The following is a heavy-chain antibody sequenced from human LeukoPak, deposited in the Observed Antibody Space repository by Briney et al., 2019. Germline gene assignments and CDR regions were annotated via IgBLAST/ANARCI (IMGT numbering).Heavy chain of an antibody. J-gene: IGHJ4*02. Sequence: GGSLGLSCAASGLTVSNNYMSWVRQAPGKGLEWVSLIYGGGTTYYADSVKGRFTISSDSSKNTLYLQMNSLRAEDTAVYYCARAPNYGDYGGQWGRGTLVTVSS. V-gene: IGHV3-53*01. CDR1: GLTVSNNY. CDR3: ARAPNYGDYGGQ. D-gene: IGHD4-17*01. CDR2: IYGGGTT.